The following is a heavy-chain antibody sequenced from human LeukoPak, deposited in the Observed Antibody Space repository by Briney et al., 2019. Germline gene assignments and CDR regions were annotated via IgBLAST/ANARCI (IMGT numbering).Heavy chain of an antibody. CDR1: GFTVSSNY. Sequence: HTGWSLRLPCAASGFTVSSNYMSWVRQAPGKGLEWVSVIYSGGSTYYADSVKGRFTISRHNSKNTLYLHMNSLRAEDTAVYYCARDQKGAERNDWYSAGCGRRCLVTVSS. CDR3: ARDQKGAERNDWYSAG. CDR2: IYSGGST. J-gene: IGHJ2*01. V-gene: IGHV3-53*04. D-gene: IGHD1-26*01.